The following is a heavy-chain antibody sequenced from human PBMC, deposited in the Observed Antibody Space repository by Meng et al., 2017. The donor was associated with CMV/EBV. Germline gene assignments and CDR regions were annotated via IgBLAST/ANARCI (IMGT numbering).Heavy chain of an antibody. CDR3: ARVFQAGSSPSMVFQH. CDR2: ISYDGSNK. J-gene: IGHJ1*01. Sequence: SCAASGFTFSSYAMHWVRQAPGKGLEWVAVISYDGSNKYYADSVKGRFTISRDNSKNTLFLQMNSLRGEDTAMYYCARVFQAGSSPSMVFQHWGQGTLVTVSS. V-gene: IGHV3-30*04. D-gene: IGHD1-26*01. CDR1: GFTFSSYA.